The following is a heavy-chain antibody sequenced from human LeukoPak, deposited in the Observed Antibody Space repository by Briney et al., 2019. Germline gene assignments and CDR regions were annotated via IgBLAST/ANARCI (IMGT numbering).Heavy chain of an antibody. V-gene: IGHV4-38-2*02. CDR1: GYSLSSGYY. CDR3: ARDQMVRDFDY. J-gene: IGHJ4*02. D-gene: IGHD3-10*01. CDR2: IYHSGST. Sequence: PSETLSLTCTVSGYSLSSGYYWGWIRQPPGKGLEWIGSIYHSGSTYYNPSLKSRVTISVDTSKNQFSLKLSSVTAADTAVYYCARDQMVRDFDYWGQGTLVTVSS.